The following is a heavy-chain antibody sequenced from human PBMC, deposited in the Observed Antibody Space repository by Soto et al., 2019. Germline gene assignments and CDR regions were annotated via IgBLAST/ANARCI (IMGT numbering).Heavy chain of an antibody. J-gene: IGHJ5*01. CDR3: ARNSDHFDS. Sequence: GGSLRLSCAASGFDLSDYYMSWIRQAPGKGLEWVSYISSSSRTIFYADSVRGRFTISRDNAENLVYLQMDSLRAEDTALYYCARNSDHFDSWGQGTLVTVSS. CDR1: GFDLSDYY. D-gene: IGHD6-13*01. CDR2: ISSSSRTI. V-gene: IGHV3-11*01.